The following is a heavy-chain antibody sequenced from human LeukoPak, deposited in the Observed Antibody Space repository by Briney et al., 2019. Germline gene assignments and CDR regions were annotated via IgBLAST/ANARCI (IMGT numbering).Heavy chain of an antibody. Sequence: SETLSLTCTVSGGSISSSSYYWGWIRQPPGKGLEWIGSIYYSGSTYYNPSLKSRVTISVDTSKNQFSLKLSSVTAADTAVYYCARIDYADAFDIWGQGTMVTVSS. D-gene: IGHD4-17*01. CDR1: GGSISSSSYY. CDR3: ARIDYADAFDI. CDR2: IYYSGST. V-gene: IGHV4-39*07. J-gene: IGHJ3*02.